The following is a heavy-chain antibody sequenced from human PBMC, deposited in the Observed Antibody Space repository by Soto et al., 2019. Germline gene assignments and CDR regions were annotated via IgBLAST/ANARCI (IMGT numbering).Heavy chain of an antibody. Sequence: SETLSLTCAVYGGSFSGYYWSWIRQPPGKGLEWIGEINHSGSTNYNPSLKSRVTISVDTSKNQFSLKLSSVTAADTAVYYCARGNGVATILTYYCYGMDVWGQGTTVTVSS. CDR2: INHSGST. D-gene: IGHD5-12*01. V-gene: IGHV4-34*01. CDR1: GGSFSGYY. CDR3: ARGNGVATILTYYCYGMDV. J-gene: IGHJ6*02.